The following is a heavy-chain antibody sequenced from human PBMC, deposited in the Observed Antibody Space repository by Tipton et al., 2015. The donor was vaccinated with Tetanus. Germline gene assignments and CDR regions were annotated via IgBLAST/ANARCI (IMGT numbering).Heavy chain of an antibody. CDR3: ARASYGFPKKGPFDS. J-gene: IGHJ4*02. V-gene: IGHV4-4*07. Sequence: GLVKPSENLSLNCTVSGGSTRDFYWTWIRQAAGKRLEWIGRIYTSRITIYNPSLKSRVSMSMDTSRNQFSLKLTSVTAADTAIYYCARASYGFPKKGPFDSWGQGALVIVSS. CDR1: GGSTRDFY. D-gene: IGHD3-3*01. CDR2: IYTSRIT.